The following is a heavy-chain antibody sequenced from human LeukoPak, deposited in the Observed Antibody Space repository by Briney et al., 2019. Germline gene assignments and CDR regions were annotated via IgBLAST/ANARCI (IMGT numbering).Heavy chain of an antibody. Sequence: GGSLRLSCAASGFTVGSNYMSWVRQAPGKGLEWVSIIYRGGSTNYADSVKGRFTISRDTSKNTLYLQMNSLKAEDTAVYYCARLSANSSAYFFDYWGQGTLVTVSS. D-gene: IGHD3-22*01. CDR1: GFTVGSNY. V-gene: IGHV3-66*04. CDR3: ARLSANSSAYFFDY. CDR2: IYRGGST. J-gene: IGHJ4*02.